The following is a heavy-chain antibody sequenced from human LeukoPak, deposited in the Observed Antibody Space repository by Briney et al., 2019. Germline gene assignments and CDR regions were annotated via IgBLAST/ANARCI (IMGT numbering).Heavy chain of an antibody. V-gene: IGHV3-74*01. CDR3: ARGFIVVVRGNWFDP. CDR1: GFTFSNYR. J-gene: IGHJ5*02. D-gene: IGHD2-2*01. CDR2: INSDGSSR. Sequence: GGSLRLSCAASGFTFSNYRMHWVRQAPGKGLVWVSRINSDGSSRNYADSVKGRFTISRDNSKNTLYLQMNSLRAEDTAVYYCARGFIVVVRGNWFDPWGQGTLVTVSS.